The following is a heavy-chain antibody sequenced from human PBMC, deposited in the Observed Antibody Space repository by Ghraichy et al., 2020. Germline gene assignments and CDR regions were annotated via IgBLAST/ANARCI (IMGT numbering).Heavy chain of an antibody. CDR3: ARARWLQIMSYYYYGMDV. V-gene: IGHV1-69*05. J-gene: IGHJ6*02. CDR1: GGTFSSYA. D-gene: IGHD5-24*01. Sequence: SVKVSCKASGGTFSSYAISWVRQAPGQGLEWTGGIIPIFGTANYAQKFQGRVTITTDESTSTAYMELSSLRSEDTAVYYCARARWLQIMSYYYYGMDVWGQGTTVTVSS. CDR2: IIPIFGTA.